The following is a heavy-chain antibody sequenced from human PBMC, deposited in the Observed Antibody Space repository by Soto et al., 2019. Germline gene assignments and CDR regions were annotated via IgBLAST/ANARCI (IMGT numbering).Heavy chain of an antibody. V-gene: IGHV3-30-3*01. D-gene: IGHD5-12*01. Sequence: QVQLVESGGGVVQPGRSLRLSCAASGFIFSGYAMHWVRQAPGKGLEWVAVISYDGNTKYYAESVKGRFTVSRDNSKNTLYVQMNNLSAEDTAMYYCAKETSAYEIDYWGQGTLVNVSS. CDR1: GFIFSGYA. CDR2: ISYDGNTK. CDR3: AKETSAYEIDY. J-gene: IGHJ4*02.